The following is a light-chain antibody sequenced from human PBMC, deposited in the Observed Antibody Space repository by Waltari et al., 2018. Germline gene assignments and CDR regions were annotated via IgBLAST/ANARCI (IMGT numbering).Light chain of an antibody. V-gene: IGLV3-21*02. CDR3: QVWDSSSEHHV. CDR1: NIGTKS. CDR2: DDD. Sequence: SYVLTQPPSVSVAPGQTARMTCGGNNIGTKSVHWYQQKPGQAPVLVVYDDDGRPSGIPERCSGSKSGNTATLTISRVEAGDEADYFCQVWDSSSEHHVFGGGTKLTVL. J-gene: IGLJ3*02.